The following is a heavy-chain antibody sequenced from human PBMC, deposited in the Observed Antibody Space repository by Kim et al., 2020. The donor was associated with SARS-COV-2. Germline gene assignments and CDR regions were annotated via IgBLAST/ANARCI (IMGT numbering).Heavy chain of an antibody. CDR1: GFIFTNAW. J-gene: IGHJ4*02. V-gene: IGHV3-15*01. CDR2: IKRNDDGGTV. Sequence: GGSLRLSCAASGFIFTNAWMNWVRQAPGKGLELVGRIKRNDDGGTVDYAAPVKGRFTISRDDSMDTLYLQMNSLKTEDTGVYYCTTLPLGYCSMSSCYGYFDYWGRGALVTVSS. D-gene: IGHD2-2*01. CDR3: TTLPLGYCSMSSCYGYFDY.